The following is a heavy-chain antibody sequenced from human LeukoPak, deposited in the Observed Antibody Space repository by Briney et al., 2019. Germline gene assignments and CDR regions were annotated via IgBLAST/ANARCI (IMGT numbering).Heavy chain of an antibody. CDR3: ARDANQGGIDY. Sequence: PGGSLRLSCAASGLTVSSNYMSWVRQAPGKGLDWVSVISSGGTPYYADSVKGRFTISRDNSKNTVYLQMNSLRVEDTAVYYCARDANQGGIDYWGQGTLVTVSS. D-gene: IGHD1-14*01. V-gene: IGHV3-66*01. J-gene: IGHJ4*02. CDR2: ISSGGTP. CDR1: GLTVSSNY.